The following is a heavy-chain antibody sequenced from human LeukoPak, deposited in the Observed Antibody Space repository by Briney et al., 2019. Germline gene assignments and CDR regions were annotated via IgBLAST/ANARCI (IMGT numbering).Heavy chain of an antibody. CDR2: IWSDGSYK. CDR3: ARGDDSSGWRGAAFDI. CDR1: GFTFSSYG. Sequence: PGGSLRLSCAASGFTFSSYGFHWVRQAPGKGQEWVAVIWSDGSYKYYADSVKGRFTISRDNAKNSLYLQMNSLRAEDTALYYCARGDDSSGWRGAAFDIWGQGTMVTVSS. J-gene: IGHJ3*02. V-gene: IGHV3-33*03. D-gene: IGHD6-19*01.